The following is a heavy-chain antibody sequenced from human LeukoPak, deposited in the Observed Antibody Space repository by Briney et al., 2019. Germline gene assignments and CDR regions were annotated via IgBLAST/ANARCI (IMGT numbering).Heavy chain of an antibody. CDR1: GFTFSNYA. CDR2: ISASGGSA. D-gene: IGHD5-18*01. V-gene: IGHV3-23*01. J-gene: IGHJ4*02. Sequence: GGSLRLSCAASGFTFSNYAMSWVRQAPGKGLEWVSGISASGGSAYYADSVKGRFTISRDNSKNTLWLQMNSLRAEDTAVYYCAKENSYGALYYFDYWGQGTVVTVSS. CDR3: AKENSYGALYYFDY.